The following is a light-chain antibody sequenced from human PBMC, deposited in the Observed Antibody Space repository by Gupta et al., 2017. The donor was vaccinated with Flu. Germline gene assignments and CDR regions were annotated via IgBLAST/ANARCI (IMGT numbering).Light chain of an antibody. CDR3: QQYGSSPRT. CDR1: QSISSNY. V-gene: IGKV3-20*01. Sequence: NVLTQSPGILSLSPGERASLSCRASQSISSNYLAWYQQKPGQPPRLLIYGASTRATGVPDRFSGSGSGTDFTLTISRLEPEDFAVYFCQQYGSSPRTFGQGTKLEIK. J-gene: IGKJ2*01. CDR2: GAS.